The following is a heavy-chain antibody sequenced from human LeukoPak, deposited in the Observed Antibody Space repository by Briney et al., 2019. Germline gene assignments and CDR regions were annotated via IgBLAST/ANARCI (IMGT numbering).Heavy chain of an antibody. V-gene: IGHV4-4*02. CDR1: GGSISSSNW. CDR2: IYHSGST. CDR3: ARPDSNYYGMDV. Sequence: SETLSLTCAVSGGSISSSNWWSWVRQPPGKGLEWIGEIYHSGSTNYNPSLKSRVTISVDTSKNQFSLKLSSVTAADTAVYYCARPDSNYYGMDVWGQGTTVTVSS. J-gene: IGHJ6*02. D-gene: IGHD6-13*01.